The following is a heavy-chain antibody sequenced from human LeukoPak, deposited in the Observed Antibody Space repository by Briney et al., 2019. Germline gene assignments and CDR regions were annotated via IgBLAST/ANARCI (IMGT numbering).Heavy chain of an antibody. D-gene: IGHD6-13*01. CDR1: GFTFSSYG. V-gene: IGHV3-48*04. J-gene: IGHJ4*02. CDR3: ARALPSSWYFFDY. CDR2: ISSSATTK. Sequence: GGSLRLSCAASGFTFSSYGMHWVRQAPGKGLEWVSYISSSATTKYYADSVKGRFTISRDNAKSSLYLQMNSLRVDDTAVYYCARALPSSWYFFDYWGQGALVTVSS.